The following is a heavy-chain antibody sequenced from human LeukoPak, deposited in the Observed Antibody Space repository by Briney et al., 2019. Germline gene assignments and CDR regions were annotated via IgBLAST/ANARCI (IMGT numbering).Heavy chain of an antibody. CDR2: ISSSSSYI. Sequence: GGSLRLSCAASGFTFSNYSMNWVRQAPGKGLEWVSSISSSSSYICYADSVKGRFTISRDNAKNSLYLQMNSLRAEDTAVYYCARGPTYGSRSDFFDSWGQGTLVTVSS. CDR3: ARGPTYGSRSDFFDS. V-gene: IGHV3-21*01. J-gene: IGHJ4*02. D-gene: IGHD3-10*01. CDR1: GFTFSNYS.